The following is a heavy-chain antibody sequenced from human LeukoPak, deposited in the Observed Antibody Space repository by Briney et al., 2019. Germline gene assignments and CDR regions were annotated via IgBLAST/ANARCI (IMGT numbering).Heavy chain of an antibody. Sequence: SETLSLTCTVSGGWGGDYYWSWIRQPPGKGLEWIGYIYYNGNAFYTPSLKSRVTISFDASKNQFSLKLTSVTAADTAVYYCARHGGSGWVDYWGQGTLVTVSS. J-gene: IGHJ4*02. V-gene: IGHV4-30-4*01. CDR3: ARHGGSGWVDY. CDR2: IYYNGNA. D-gene: IGHD6-19*01. CDR1: GGWGGDYY.